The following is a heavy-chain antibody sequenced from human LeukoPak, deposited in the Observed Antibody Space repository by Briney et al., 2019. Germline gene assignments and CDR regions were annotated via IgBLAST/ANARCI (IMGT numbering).Heavy chain of an antibody. J-gene: IGHJ3*02. D-gene: IGHD3-16*01. CDR3: ARVTLPFGDAFDI. CDR1: GLTFSSYS. V-gene: IGHV3-48*01. CDR2: ISSSSSTI. Sequence: SGGSLRLSCAASGLTFSSYSMNWVRQAPGKGLEWVSYISSSSSTIYYADSVKGRFTISRDNAKNSLYLQMNSLRAEDTAVYYCARVTLPFGDAFDIWGQGTMVTVSS.